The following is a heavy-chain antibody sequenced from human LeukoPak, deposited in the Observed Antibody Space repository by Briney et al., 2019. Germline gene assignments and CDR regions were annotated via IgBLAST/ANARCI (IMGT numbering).Heavy chain of an antibody. Sequence: GSLRLSCAASGFTFSSYAMSWVRQAPGKGLEWVSAISGSGGSTYYADSAKGRFTISRDNSKNTLYLQMNSLRAEDTAVYYCAKHYYDSSGYGELGGYWGQGTLVTVSS. CDR2: ISGSGGST. CDR1: GFTFSSYA. CDR3: AKHYYDSSGYGELGGY. J-gene: IGHJ4*02. V-gene: IGHV3-23*01. D-gene: IGHD3-22*01.